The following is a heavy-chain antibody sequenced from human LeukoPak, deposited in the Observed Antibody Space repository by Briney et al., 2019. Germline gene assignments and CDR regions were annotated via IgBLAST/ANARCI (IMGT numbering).Heavy chain of an antibody. J-gene: IGHJ4*02. D-gene: IGHD5-24*01. Sequence: GESPKISCKGSGYNFTNYWIGWVRQMPGKGLEWMGIIYPGDSEIRYSPSFQDQVTISVDRSINTAYLQWSSLKASDTAIYYCARRVEMATNHPYFDYWGQGTQVTVSS. CDR1: GYNFTNYW. V-gene: IGHV5-51*01. CDR3: ARRVEMATNHPYFDY. CDR2: IYPGDSEI.